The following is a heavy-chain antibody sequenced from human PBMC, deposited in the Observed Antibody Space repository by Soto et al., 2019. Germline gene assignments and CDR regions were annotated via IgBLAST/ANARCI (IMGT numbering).Heavy chain of an antibody. J-gene: IGHJ4*02. CDR2: IILVHLLL. D-gene: IGHD2-2*03. V-gene: IGHV1-69*04. CDR1: GGTFSGYT. CDR3: ARDSANGWAF. Sequence: QVQLVQSGAEVKKPGSSVRVSCKASGGTFSGYTINWVRQAPGQGLECMGRIILVHLLLTYAQNFEDRVTITADTSTTTAYMELRNLTSEETTIYYCARDSANGWAFRGQGTLLIVSS.